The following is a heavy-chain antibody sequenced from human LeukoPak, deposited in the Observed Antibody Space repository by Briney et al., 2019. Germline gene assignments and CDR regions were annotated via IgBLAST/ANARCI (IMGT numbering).Heavy chain of an antibody. CDR2: ISSSSSYI. Sequence: PGGSLRPSCAASGFTFSSYSMNWVRQAPGKGLEWVSSISSSSSYIYYADSVKGRFTISRDNAKNSLYLQMNSLRAEDTAVYYCARDLGSSKPTNWFDPWGQGTLVTVSS. J-gene: IGHJ5*02. D-gene: IGHD3-16*01. V-gene: IGHV3-21*01. CDR3: ARDLGSSKPTNWFDP. CDR1: GFTFSSYS.